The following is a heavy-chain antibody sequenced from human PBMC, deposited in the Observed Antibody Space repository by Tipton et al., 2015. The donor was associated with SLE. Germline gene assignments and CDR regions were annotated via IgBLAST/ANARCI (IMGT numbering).Heavy chain of an antibody. CDR3: ARAVTTGLYWYFDL. D-gene: IGHD4-17*01. J-gene: IGHJ2*01. CDR2: ISTYNGNT. V-gene: IGHV1-18*01. Sequence: QSGAEVKNPGASVKVSCKASAYTFTTYSISWVRQAPGQGLEWMGWISTYNGNTNYAQKLQGRVTMTTDTSTSTAYMELRSLRSDDTAVYYCARAVTTGLYWYFDLRGRGTLVTVSS. CDR1: AYTFTTYS.